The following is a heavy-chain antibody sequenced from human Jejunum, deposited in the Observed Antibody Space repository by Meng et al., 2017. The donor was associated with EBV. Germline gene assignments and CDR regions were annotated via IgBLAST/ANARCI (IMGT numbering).Heavy chain of an antibody. D-gene: IGHD5-18*01. V-gene: IGHV3-72*01. CDR2: SSNKPNSYTA. J-gene: IGHJ4*02. Sequence: EVQLVESGGCLVQPGWSLRLSWAASGFTVSAHNMDWVRQVPGKGLEWVGRSSNKPNSYTAEYAASVQGRFTISRDDSKNSLYLQMNSLKTEDTAVYFCTLLFHIYGYNYWGQGTLVTVSS. CDR3: TLLFHIYGYNY. CDR1: GFTVSAHN.